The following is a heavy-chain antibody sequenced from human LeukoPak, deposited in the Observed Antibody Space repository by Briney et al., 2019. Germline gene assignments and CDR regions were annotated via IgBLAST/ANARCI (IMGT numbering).Heavy chain of an antibody. CDR3: VRSQGGYYYDSSGYYQGPLDY. Sequence: GGSLRLSCAASGFTFSSYWMSWVRQAPGKGLEWVSSISSSSNYIHYADSVKGRFTISRDNAENSLYLQMNGLRAEDTAMYYCVRSQGGYYYDSSGYYQGPLDYWGQGTLVTVSS. CDR1: GFTFSSYW. J-gene: IGHJ4*02. CDR2: ISSSSNYI. V-gene: IGHV3-21*01. D-gene: IGHD3-22*01.